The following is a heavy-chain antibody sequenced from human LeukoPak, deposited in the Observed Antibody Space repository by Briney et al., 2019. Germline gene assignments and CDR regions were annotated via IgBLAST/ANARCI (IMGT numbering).Heavy chain of an antibody. CDR2: ISSGSSTI. CDR3: ARDALFYKGGFDY. J-gene: IGHJ4*02. Sequence: GGSLSLSCTASGFTFRSYQMNWLRQAPGGGREWVSYISSGSSTIYYADSVRGLFTISRDNAKNSLYLQMNSLRAEDTAVYYCARDALFYKGGFDYWGQGTLVTVSS. V-gene: IGHV3-48*03. CDR1: GFTFRSYQ. D-gene: IGHD2-8*01.